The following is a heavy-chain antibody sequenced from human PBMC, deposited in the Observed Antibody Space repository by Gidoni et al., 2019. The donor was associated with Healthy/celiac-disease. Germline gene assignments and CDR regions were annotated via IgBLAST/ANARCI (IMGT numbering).Heavy chain of an antibody. CDR3: ETDGDHSVFDY. J-gene: IGHJ4*02. V-gene: IGHV3-9*01. CDR2: ISWNSGSI. Sequence: EVQLVESGGGLVQPGRSLRLSCAASGFTFDDDAMHWVRHAAGKGLEWVSGISWNSGSIGYADSVKGRITISRDNAKNSLYLQMNSRRAEDTALYYCETDGDHSVFDYWGQGTLVTVSS. CDR1: GFTFDDDA. D-gene: IGHD4-17*01.